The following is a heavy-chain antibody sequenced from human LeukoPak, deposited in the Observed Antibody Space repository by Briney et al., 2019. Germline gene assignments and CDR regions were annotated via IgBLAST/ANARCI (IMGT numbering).Heavy chain of an antibody. CDR1: GFTFSSYG. J-gene: IGHJ4*02. D-gene: IGHD6-6*01. V-gene: IGHV3-33*06. Sequence: GGSLRLSCAASGFTFSSYGMHWVRQAPGKGLEWVAAIWYDGSNKYYADSVKGRFTISRDNSKNTLYLQMNSLRAEDTAVYYCAKDRVSSVFDYWGQGTLVTVSS. CDR2: IWYDGSNK. CDR3: AKDRVSSVFDY.